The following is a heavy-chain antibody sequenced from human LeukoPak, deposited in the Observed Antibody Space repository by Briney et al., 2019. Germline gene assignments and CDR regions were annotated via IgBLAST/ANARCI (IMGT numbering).Heavy chain of an antibody. Sequence: ASVKVSCKASGDTFSSYAISWVRQAPGQGLEWMGGIIPIFGKANYAQKFQGRVTITADESTSTAYMELSSLRSEDTAVYYCARPRTSRTYYYDSSGYSPYYFDYWGQGTLVTVSS. V-gene: IGHV1-69*13. CDR3: ARPRTSRTYYYDSSGYSPYYFDY. CDR1: GDTFSSYA. D-gene: IGHD3-22*01. J-gene: IGHJ4*02. CDR2: IIPIFGKA.